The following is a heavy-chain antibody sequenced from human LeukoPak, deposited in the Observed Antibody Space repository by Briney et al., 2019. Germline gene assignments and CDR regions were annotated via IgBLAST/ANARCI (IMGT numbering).Heavy chain of an antibody. D-gene: IGHD6-13*01. CDR3: ARAAITYSSSCCRNAFDI. Sequence: SETLSLTCTVSGGSISSYYWSWIRQPAGKGLEWIGRIYTSGSTNYNPSLKSRVTMSVDTSKNQFSLKLSSVTAADTAVYYCARAAITYSSSCCRNAFDIWGQGTMVTVSS. V-gene: IGHV4-4*07. CDR1: GGSISSYY. CDR2: IYTSGST. J-gene: IGHJ3*02.